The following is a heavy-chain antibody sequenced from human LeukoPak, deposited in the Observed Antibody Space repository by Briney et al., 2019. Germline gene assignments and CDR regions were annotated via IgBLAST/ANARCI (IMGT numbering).Heavy chain of an antibody. D-gene: IGHD6-6*01. CDR1: GFSFSNYV. J-gene: IGHJ4*02. V-gene: IGHV3-23*01. CDR2: ISGSGGTT. CDR3: AKDLRSTSSRGAIDY. Sequence: GGSLRLSCAASGFSFSNYVMTWVRQAPGKGLEWVSGISGSGGTTYCADSVKGRFTISRDNPKNTLYLQINSLRAEDTAVYYCAKDLRSTSSRGAIDYWGQGTLVTVSS.